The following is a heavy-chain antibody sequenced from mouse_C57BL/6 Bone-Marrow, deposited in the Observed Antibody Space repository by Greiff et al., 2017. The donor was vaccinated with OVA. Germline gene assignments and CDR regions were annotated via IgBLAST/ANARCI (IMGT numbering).Heavy chain of an antibody. V-gene: IGHV2-2*01. J-gene: IGHJ4*01. D-gene: IGHD2-1*01. Sequence: VQGVESGPGLVQPSQSLSITCTVSGFSLTSYGVHWVRQSPGKGLEWLGVIWSGGSTDYNAAFISRLSISKDNSKSQVFFKMNSLQADDTAIYYCARKPGVTRNYYAMDYWGQGTSVTVSS. CDR3: ARKPGVTRNYYAMDY. CDR2: IWSGGST. CDR1: GFSLTSYG.